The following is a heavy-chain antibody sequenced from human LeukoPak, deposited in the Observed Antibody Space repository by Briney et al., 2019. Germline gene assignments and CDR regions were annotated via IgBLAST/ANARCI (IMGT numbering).Heavy chain of an antibody. CDR3: ATLIAAPSEWFDP. J-gene: IGHJ5*02. D-gene: IGHD6-13*01. V-gene: IGHV4-59*12. CDR2: VYYSGNT. Sequence: SETLSLTCTVSGGSMSSYYWSWIRQPPGKGLEWIGYVYYSGNTNYNPSLKSRVTISVDTSKNQFSLKLSSVTAADTAVYYCATLIAAPSEWFDPWGQGTLVTVSS. CDR1: GGSMSSYY.